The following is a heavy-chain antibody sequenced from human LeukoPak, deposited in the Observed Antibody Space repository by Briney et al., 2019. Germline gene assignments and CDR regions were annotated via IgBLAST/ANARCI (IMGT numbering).Heavy chain of an antibody. CDR3: AKSIAATNLFYYYGMDA. CDR1: GFTFSSYA. CDR2: ISDDGRSI. D-gene: IGHD6-13*01. V-gene: IGHV3-30*18. Sequence: PGGSLRLSCAASGFTFSSYAMYWVRQAPGKGLEWVAVISDDGRSIYYGDSVKGRFTISRDNSKNTLYLQLHSLRVEDRAVYYCAKSIAATNLFYYYGMDAWGQGTTVTVSS. J-gene: IGHJ6*02.